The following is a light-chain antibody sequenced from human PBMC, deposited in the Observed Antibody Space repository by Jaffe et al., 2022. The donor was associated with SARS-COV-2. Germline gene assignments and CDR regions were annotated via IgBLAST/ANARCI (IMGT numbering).Light chain of an antibody. CDR3: QQSYSSPNT. V-gene: IGKV1-39*01. J-gene: IGKJ2*01. CDR2: AAS. CDR1: QSISNY. Sequence: DIQMTQSPSSLSASVGDRVTITCRASQSISNYLNWYQQKPGKAPKLLIYAASSLQSGVPSRFSGSGSGTDFTLTISSLQPEDFATYYCQQSYSSPNTFGQGTKLE.